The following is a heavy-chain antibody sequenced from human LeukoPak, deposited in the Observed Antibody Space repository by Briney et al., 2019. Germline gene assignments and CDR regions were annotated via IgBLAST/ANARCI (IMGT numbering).Heavy chain of an antibody. CDR3: ASTPARVWDYYYMDV. J-gene: IGHJ6*03. CDR2: ISGSGGST. Sequence: GGSLRLSCAASGFTFSIYGMSWVRQAPGKGLEWVSAISGSGGSTYYADSVKGRFTISRDKSKSTVYLQMNSLRAEDTAVYYCASTPARVWDYYYMDVWGKGTTVTISS. CDR1: GFTFSIYG. V-gene: IGHV3-23*01. D-gene: IGHD3-16*01.